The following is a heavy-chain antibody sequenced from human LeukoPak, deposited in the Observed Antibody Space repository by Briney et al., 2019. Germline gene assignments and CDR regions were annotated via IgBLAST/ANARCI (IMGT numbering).Heavy chain of an antibody. V-gene: IGHV3-53*01. D-gene: IGHD6-19*01. CDR1: GFTVSSNY. Sequence: GGSLRLSCAASGFTVSSNYMSWVRQAPGKGLEWVSVMYSDGKTYDADYVKGRFTLSRDNSKTTLYLQMNSLRVDDTAIYYCARPRSGGWYGDQFDYWGQGTLVTVSS. CDR2: MYSDGKT. J-gene: IGHJ4*02. CDR3: ARPRSGGWYGDQFDY.